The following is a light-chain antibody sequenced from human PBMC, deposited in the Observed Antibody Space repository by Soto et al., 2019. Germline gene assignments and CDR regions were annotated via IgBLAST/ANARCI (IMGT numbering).Light chain of an antibody. J-gene: IGLJ1*01. CDR3: GSWDSSLSAYV. V-gene: IGLV1-51*01. CDR1: ISNIGGNS. CDR2: DDN. Sequence: VLTQPPSLSAAPGRKVTISCSGSISNIGGNSVSWYQQLPVTAPKLLIYDDNKRPSGIPDRFSGSKSGTSATLGITGFQTGDEADYYCGSWDSSLSAYVFGTGTKVTVL.